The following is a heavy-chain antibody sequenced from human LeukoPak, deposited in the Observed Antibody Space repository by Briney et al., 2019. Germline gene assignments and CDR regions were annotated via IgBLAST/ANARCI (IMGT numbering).Heavy chain of an antibody. V-gene: IGHV4-4*09. J-gene: IGHJ4*02. CDR3: ARHVGWWNPFDY. CDR1: GGSISSYY. CDR2: IYTSGST. Sequence: SETLSLTCTVSGGSISSYYWSWIRQPPGKGLEWIGYIYTSGSTNYNPSLKSRVTISVDTSKNQFSLKLSSVTAADTAVYCCARHVGWWNPFDYWGQGTLVTVSS. D-gene: IGHD1-1*01.